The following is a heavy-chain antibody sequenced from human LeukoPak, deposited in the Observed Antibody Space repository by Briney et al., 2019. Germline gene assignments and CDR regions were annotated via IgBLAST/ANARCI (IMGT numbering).Heavy chain of an antibody. Sequence: GGSLRLSCAASGFTFSSYGMHWVRQAPGKGLEWVALVSYDGGSKYYADSVKGRITISRDNSNNTLYLQLNNVRTEDTATYFCAKEQYPGYFDYWGQGTLVTVSS. CDR3: AKEQYPGYFDY. CDR1: GFTFSSYG. V-gene: IGHV3-30*19. CDR2: VSYDGGSK. D-gene: IGHD1-14*01. J-gene: IGHJ4*02.